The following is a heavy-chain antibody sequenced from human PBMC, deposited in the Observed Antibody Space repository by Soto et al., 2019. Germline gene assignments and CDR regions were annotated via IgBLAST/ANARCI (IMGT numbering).Heavy chain of an antibody. V-gene: IGHV3-23*01. CDR2: ISGSGGST. CDR1: GFTFSSYS. J-gene: IGHJ4*02. CDR3: AKGTCKSGGSCYSTFDY. D-gene: IGHD2-15*01. Sequence: GGSLRLSCAASGFTFSSYSMSWVRQAPGKGLEWVSVISGSGGSTYYADSVKGRFTISRDNSKNTLYLQMNSLRAEDTAVYYCAKGTCKSGGSCYSTFDYWGQGTLVTVSS.